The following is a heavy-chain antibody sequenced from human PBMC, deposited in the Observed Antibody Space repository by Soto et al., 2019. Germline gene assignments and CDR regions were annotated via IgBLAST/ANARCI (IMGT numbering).Heavy chain of an antibody. Sequence: PGGSLRLACAASGFTFSNAWMSWVRQAPGKGLEWVGRIKSKTDGGTTDYAAPAKGRFTISRDDSKNTLYLQMNSLKTEDTAVYHCTTDHRVTIFGVVIPRPDYWGQGTLVTVSS. CDR2: IKSKTDGGTT. J-gene: IGHJ4*02. CDR1: GFTFSNAW. CDR3: TTDHRVTIFGVVIPRPDY. D-gene: IGHD3-3*01. V-gene: IGHV3-15*01.